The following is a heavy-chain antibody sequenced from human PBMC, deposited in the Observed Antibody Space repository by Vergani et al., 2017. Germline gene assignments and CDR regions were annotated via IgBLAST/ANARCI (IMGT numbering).Heavy chain of an antibody. D-gene: IGHD3-16*01. J-gene: IGHJ4*02. CDR3: AKPFRVWGIDY. CDR2: IQFDGSNQ. Sequence: QVQLVESGGGVVQRGGSLRLSCATSGFTLSNYDMQWIRQGPGKGLEFVAFIQFDGSNQYYADSVKGRFTLSRDFSKNTLYLQMNSLRTDDTATYYCAKPFRVWGIDYWAREPRSSSLQ. CDR1: GFTLSNYD. V-gene: IGHV3-30*02.